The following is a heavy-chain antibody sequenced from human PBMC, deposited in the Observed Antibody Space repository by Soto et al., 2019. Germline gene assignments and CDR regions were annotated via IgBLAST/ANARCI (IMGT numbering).Heavy chain of an antibody. CDR1: GYTFNSYG. V-gene: IGHV1-18*01. CDR3: ASSASIYCSGGSCSYYDMDV. D-gene: IGHD2-15*01. J-gene: IGHJ6*02. Sequence: QVQLVQSGAEVKKPGASVKVSCTASGYTFNSYGISWVRQAPGQGLEWMGWINAYKGNTNYAQKLQGRVTMTTDTSTSTVYMELRSLRSDDTAVYYCASSASIYCSGGSCSYYDMDVWGQGTTVIVSS. CDR2: INAYKGNT.